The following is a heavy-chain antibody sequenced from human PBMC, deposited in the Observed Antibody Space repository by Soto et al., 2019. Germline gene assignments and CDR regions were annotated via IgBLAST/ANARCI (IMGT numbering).Heavy chain of an antibody. Sequence: SETXSLTCTVSGGSISSYYWSWIRQPPGKGLEWIGYIYYSGSTNYNPSLKSRVTISVDTSKNQFSLKLSSVTAADTAVYYCARSYSSYVFHCFDPWGQGTLVTVSS. V-gene: IGHV4-59*01. J-gene: IGHJ5*02. D-gene: IGHD6-6*01. CDR1: GGSISSYY. CDR2: IYYSGST. CDR3: ARSYSSYVFHCFDP.